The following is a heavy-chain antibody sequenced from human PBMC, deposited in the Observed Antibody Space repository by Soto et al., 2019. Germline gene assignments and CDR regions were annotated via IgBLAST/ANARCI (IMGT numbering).Heavy chain of an antibody. CDR2: ISHSGRT. D-gene: IGHD2-15*01. CDR1: GGSISSGTYY. Sequence: PSETLSLTCTVSGGSISSGTYYWTWVRQRPGEGLEWIGFISHSGRTYYNPSLKSRAAISVDTSENQFSLRLSSVTAADTAVYFCARDSEYCTGGSCYGNFDFWGQGTLVTVSS. CDR3: ARDSEYCTGGSCYGNFDF. J-gene: IGHJ4*02. V-gene: IGHV4-31*03.